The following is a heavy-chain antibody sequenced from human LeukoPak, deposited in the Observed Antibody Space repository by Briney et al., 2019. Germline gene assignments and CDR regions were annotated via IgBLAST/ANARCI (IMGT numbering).Heavy chain of an antibody. Sequence: PGGSLRLSCAASGFTFSSYAMSWVRQAPGKGLEWVSAISGSGGSTYYADSVKGRFTISRDNSKNTLYLQMNSLRAEDTAVYYCANDYDLWSGYYHYYYYMDVWGKGTTVTVSS. CDR2: ISGSGGST. D-gene: IGHD3-3*01. J-gene: IGHJ6*03. V-gene: IGHV3-23*01. CDR3: ANDYDLWSGYYHYYYYMDV. CDR1: GFTFSSYA.